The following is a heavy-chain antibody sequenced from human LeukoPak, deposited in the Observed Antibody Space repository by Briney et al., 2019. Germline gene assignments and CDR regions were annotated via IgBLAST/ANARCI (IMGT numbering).Heavy chain of an antibody. D-gene: IGHD3-10*01. V-gene: IGHV4-59*01. J-gene: IGHJ6*03. Sequence: PSETLSLTCTVSGGSISSYYWSWIRQPPGKGLEWIGYIYYSGSTNYNPSLKSRVTISVDTSKNQFSLKLSSVTAADTAVYYCARDNGSGSLLGYYYYYMDVWGKGTTVTVSS. CDR3: ARDNGSGSLLGYYYYYMDV. CDR1: GGSISSYY. CDR2: IYYSGST.